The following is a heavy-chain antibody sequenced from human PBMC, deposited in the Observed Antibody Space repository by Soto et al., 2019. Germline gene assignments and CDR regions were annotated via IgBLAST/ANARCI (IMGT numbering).Heavy chain of an antibody. CDR2: IIPIFGTA. Sequence: ASVKVSCKASGGTFSSYAISWVRQAPGQGLEWMGGIIPIFGTANYAQKFQGRVTITADESTSTAYMELSSLRSEDTAVYYCARARITIFGVVALYYYYGMDVWGQGTTVTVSS. J-gene: IGHJ6*02. D-gene: IGHD3-3*01. V-gene: IGHV1-69*13. CDR1: GGTFSSYA. CDR3: ARARITIFGVVALYYYYGMDV.